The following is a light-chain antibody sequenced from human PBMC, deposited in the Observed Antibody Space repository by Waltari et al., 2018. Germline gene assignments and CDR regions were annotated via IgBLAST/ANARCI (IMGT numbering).Light chain of an antibody. CDR1: QSIAKY. Sequence: DIQMTQSPSSLSASVGDRVTITCRASQSIAKYLNWYQQIPGKAPKLLMYVASNLTSGVPSRFSGSGAGTDFTLTISSLQPEDFATYYCQQSFSTPLTFGGGTRVEIK. J-gene: IGKJ4*01. CDR2: VAS. CDR3: QQSFSTPLT. V-gene: IGKV1-39*01.